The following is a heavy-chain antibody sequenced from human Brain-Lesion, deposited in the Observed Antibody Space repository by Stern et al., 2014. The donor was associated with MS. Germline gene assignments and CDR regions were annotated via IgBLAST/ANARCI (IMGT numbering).Heavy chain of an antibody. Sequence: VQLVESGGGVVQPGRSRRLSCAASGFTFSSYALPWVRQGPGTGLEWVASISYAASNKYYAASRKGRFTISRDNSKNTLFLQMNSLRTEDTAVYYCAKNPGGFTIDWGQGTLVTVSS. CDR3: AKNPGGFTID. CDR2: ISYAASNK. J-gene: IGHJ4*02. CDR1: GFTFSSYA. D-gene: IGHD3-3*01. V-gene: IGHV3-30*18.